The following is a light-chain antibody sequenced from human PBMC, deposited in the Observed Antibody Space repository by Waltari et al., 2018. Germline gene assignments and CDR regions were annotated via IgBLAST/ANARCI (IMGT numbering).Light chain of an antibody. CDR1: ESVSNY. V-gene: IGKV3-11*01. CDR3: QQGSILPLT. CDR2: DTS. J-gene: IGKJ4*01. Sequence: EIVLTQSPVTLSLAAGERATLSCRASESVSNYLAWYQQKPGQSPRLLIYDTSKRATGSPARFSGSGYGTDFTLTINNLEAEDFALYYCQQGSILPLTFGGGTKVEIK.